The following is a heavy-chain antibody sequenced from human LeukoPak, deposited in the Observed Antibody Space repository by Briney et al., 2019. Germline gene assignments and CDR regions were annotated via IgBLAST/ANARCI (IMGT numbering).Heavy chain of an antibody. J-gene: IGHJ6*02. CDR1: GFTFSSYA. CDR3: ARRRQYSSGGGMDV. V-gene: IGHV1-69*04. D-gene: IGHD6-19*01. CDR2: IIPILGIA. Sequence: PGGSLRLSCAASGFTFSSYAISWVRQAPGQGLEWMGRIIPILGIANYAQKFQGRVTITADKSTSTAYMELSSLRSEDTAVYYCARRRQYSSGGGMDVWGQGTTVTVSS.